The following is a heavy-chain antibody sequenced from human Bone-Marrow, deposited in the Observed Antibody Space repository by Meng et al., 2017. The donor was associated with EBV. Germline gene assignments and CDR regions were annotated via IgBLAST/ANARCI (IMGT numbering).Heavy chain of an antibody. Sequence: QVQLQQWGAGLLKPSETLSLTCAVYGGSFSGYYWSWIRQPPGKGLEWIGEINHSGSTNYNPSLKSRVTISVDTSKNQFSLKLSSVTAADTAVYYCARGHTYYDYIWGSYRYPLFDYWGQGTLVTVSS. D-gene: IGHD3-16*02. V-gene: IGHV4-34*01. CDR3: ARGHTYYDYIWGSYRYPLFDY. CDR1: GGSFSGYY. CDR2: INHSGST. J-gene: IGHJ4*02.